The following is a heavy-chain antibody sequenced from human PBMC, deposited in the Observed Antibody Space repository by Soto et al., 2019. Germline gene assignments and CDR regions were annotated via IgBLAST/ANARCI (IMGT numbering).Heavy chain of an antibody. J-gene: IGHJ4*02. CDR3: ARGSHKLHSYDSSGFYHYVDY. D-gene: IGHD3-22*01. CDR2: INDSGST. CDR1: GGSFSDYS. Sequence: QVQLQQWGAGLLKPSETLSLTCAVYGGSFSDYSWTWIRQPPGKGLEWIDEINDSGSTNYTPSLERRVTISRDTSKNRFSLKLSSVTAADTAVYYCARGSHKLHSYDSSGFYHYVDYWGQGSLVTVSS. V-gene: IGHV4-34*01.